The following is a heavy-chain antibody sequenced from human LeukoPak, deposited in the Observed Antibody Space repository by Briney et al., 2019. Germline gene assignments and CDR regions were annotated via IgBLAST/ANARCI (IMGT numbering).Heavy chain of an antibody. J-gene: IGHJ4*02. CDR3: ASYYGDYGFYFDY. CDR1: GFTFSSYS. D-gene: IGHD4-17*01. V-gene: IGHV3-48*04. CDR2: ISSSSSTI. Sequence: GGSLRLSCAASGFTFSSYSMNWVRQAPGKGLEWVSYISSSSSTIYYADSLKGRFTISRDNAKNSLYLQMNSLRAEDTAVYYCASYYGDYGFYFDYWGQGTLVTVSS.